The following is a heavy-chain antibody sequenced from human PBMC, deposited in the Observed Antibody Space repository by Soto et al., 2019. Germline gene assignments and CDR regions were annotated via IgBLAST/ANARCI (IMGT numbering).Heavy chain of an antibody. CDR3: ARHGTGPFHY. CDR1: GFTVRTND. CDR2: IHRVENSKYSDST. V-gene: IGHV3-66*04. J-gene: IGHJ4*02. D-gene: IGHD1-1*01. Sequence: CAASGFTVRTNDMSWVRQAPGKGLEWIALIHRVENSKYSDSTYYADSVRDRFTISRDNSKNTVDLQMNDLSAEDTAMYYCARHGTGPFHYWCQGSLVTVSS.